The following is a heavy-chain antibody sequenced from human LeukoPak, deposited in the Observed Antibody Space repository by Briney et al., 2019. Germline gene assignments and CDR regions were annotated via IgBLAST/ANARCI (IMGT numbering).Heavy chain of an antibody. CDR3: VRGLYGLGWDY. CDR2: ITSDGGSI. CDR1: IFTFSNFN. Sequence: QPRGSLRLSCAASIFTFSNFNMHCVRQAPGKGLQFVSGITSDGGSIDYADSVRGRFTISRDNSKNTLHLRITILRVEDTALYYCVRGLYGLGWDYWGPGTLVTVSS. J-gene: IGHJ4*02. D-gene: IGHD3-10*01. V-gene: IGHV3-64D*06.